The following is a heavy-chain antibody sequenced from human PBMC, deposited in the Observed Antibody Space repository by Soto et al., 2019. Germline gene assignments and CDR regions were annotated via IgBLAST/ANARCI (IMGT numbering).Heavy chain of an antibody. Sequence: PGGSLRLSCVASGFTFSDFGMHWVRQRPGKGLEWLAVISEDAGTDFHADSVKGRLTVSRDNFKETLYLQMNGLTTDDSAVFFCAKAPFRRPYYFYGMDVWGQGTTVTVSS. V-gene: IGHV3-30*18. CDR1: GFTFSDFG. J-gene: IGHJ6*02. D-gene: IGHD3-10*01. CDR3: AKAPFRRPYYFYGMDV. CDR2: ISEDAGTD.